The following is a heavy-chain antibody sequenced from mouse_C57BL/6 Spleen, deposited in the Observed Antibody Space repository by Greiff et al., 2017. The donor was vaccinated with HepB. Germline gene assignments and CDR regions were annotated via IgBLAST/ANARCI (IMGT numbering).Heavy chain of an antibody. J-gene: IGHJ4*01. V-gene: IGHV1-52*01. CDR3: ARGGAYYSNYVAYAMDY. CDR2: IDPSDSET. D-gene: IGHD2-5*01. CDR1: GYTFTSYW. Sequence: VQLQQPGAELVRPGSSVKLSCKASGYTFTSYWMHWVKQRPIQGLEWIGNIDPSDSETHYNQKFKDKATLTVDKSSSTAYMQLSSLTSEDSAVYYCARGGAYYSNYVAYAMDYWGQGTSVTVSS.